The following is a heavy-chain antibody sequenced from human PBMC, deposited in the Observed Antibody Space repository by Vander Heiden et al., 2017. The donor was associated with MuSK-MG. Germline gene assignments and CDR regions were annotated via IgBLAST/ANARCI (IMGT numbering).Heavy chain of an antibody. CDR2: ISSTSSFT. CDR1: GFTFRDYY. CDR3: ARDSGRPTQVYLFYGLDV. Sequence: QVQVVESGGGLVKPGGSLRLSCAASGFTFRDYYMSWIRQAPGKGLEWISSISSTSSFTNYVDSVKGRFTISRDNAKNSLYLQMNSLRAEDTAVYYCARDSGRPTQVYLFYGLDVWGQGTTVTVSS. D-gene: IGHD3-10*01. J-gene: IGHJ6*02. V-gene: IGHV3-11*06.